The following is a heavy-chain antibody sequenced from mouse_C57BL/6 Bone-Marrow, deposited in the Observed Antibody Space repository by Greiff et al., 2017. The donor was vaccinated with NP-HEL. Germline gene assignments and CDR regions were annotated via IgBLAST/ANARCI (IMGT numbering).Heavy chain of an antibody. CDR1: GYTFTDYY. J-gene: IGHJ3*01. V-gene: IGHV1-26*01. CDR3: AHTVVAKRFAD. Sequence: VQLQQSGPELVKPGASVKISCKASGYTFTDYYMNWVKQSHGKSLEWIGDINPNNGGTSYNQKFKGKATLTVDKSSSTAYMELRSLTSEDSAVYYCAHTVVAKRFADWGKGTLVTVS. D-gene: IGHD1-1*01. CDR2: INPNNGGT.